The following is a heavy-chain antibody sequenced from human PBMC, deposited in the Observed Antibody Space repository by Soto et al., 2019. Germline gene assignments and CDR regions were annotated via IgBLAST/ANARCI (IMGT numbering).Heavy chain of an antibody. Sequence: PGETLSLSCEASGFTFINYAMSWVRQSQGQGLEWVASISDTGGDSYYADPMDGRFTISRDNSKNTLYLQINSLRAEDTAVYYCVIDLYRSATMPCLDHWGQGTLVTGSS. V-gene: IGHV3-23*01. CDR2: ISDTGGDS. CDR1: GFTFINYA. D-gene: IGHD1-1*01. J-gene: IGHJ4*02. CDR3: VIDLYRSATMPCLDH.